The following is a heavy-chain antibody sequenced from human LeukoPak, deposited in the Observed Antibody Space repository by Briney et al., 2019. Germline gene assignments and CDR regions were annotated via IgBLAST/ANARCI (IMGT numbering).Heavy chain of an antibody. Sequence: GGSLRLSCTVSGFTISSNSMSWVRQAPGKGLEWVSFIYGSVTHYSDSVKGRFTISRDNSKNTLFLQMNSLRAEDTAVYYCARRAGAYSHPYDYWGQGTLVTVSS. J-gene: IGHJ4*02. CDR2: IYGSVT. CDR1: GFTISSNS. D-gene: IGHD4/OR15-4a*01. CDR3: ARRAGAYSHPYDY. V-gene: IGHV3-53*01.